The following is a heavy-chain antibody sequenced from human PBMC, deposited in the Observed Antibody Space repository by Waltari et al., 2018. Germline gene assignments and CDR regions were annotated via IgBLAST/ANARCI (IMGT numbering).Heavy chain of an antibody. D-gene: IGHD2-15*01. V-gene: IGHV4-4*07. Sequence: QVQLQESGPGLVKPSETLSLTCTVSGGSISSYYWSWIRQPAGKGLEWIGRIYTSGSTNYNPSLKSRVTMSVDTSKNQFSLKLSSVTAADTAVYYCASGGYCSGGSCPPFFDIWGQGTMVTVSS. J-gene: IGHJ3*02. CDR2: IYTSGST. CDR1: GGSISSYY. CDR3: ASGGYCSGGSCPPFFDI.